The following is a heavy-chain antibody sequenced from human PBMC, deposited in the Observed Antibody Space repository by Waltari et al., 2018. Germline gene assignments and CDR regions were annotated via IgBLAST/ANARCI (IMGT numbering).Heavy chain of an antibody. CDR3: ARGNWGYFFDY. Sequence: QVQLVQSGAEGRKPGASVKVSCETSGYTFSGYYIHWVRQAPGQGPEWMGRIIPNSGGTSYAQKFQGRVTMTRDTSITTAYMELRSLTSDDTAVYYCARGNWGYFFDYWGQGTLVTVSS. CDR1: GYTFSGYY. D-gene: IGHD7-27*01. V-gene: IGHV1-2*06. J-gene: IGHJ4*02. CDR2: IIPNSGGT.